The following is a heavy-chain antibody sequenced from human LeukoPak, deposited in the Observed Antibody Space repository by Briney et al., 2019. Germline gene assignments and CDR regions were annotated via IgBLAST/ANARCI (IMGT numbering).Heavy chain of an antibody. CDR1: GGSFSGYY. V-gene: IGHV4-34*01. Sequence: SETLSLTCAVYGGSFSGYYWSWIRQPPGKGLEWIGYIYHSGSTYYNPSLKSRVTISVDRSKNQFSLKLSSVTAADTAVYYCARGRGGYLDYWGQGTLVTVSS. J-gene: IGHJ4*02. D-gene: IGHD2-15*01. CDR3: ARGRGGYLDY. CDR2: IYHSGST.